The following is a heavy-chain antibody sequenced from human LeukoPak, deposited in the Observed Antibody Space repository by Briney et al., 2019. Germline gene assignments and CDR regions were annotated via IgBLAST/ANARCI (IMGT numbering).Heavy chain of an antibody. CDR3: ARAKSEWLLYGMDV. V-gene: IGHV4-61*02. D-gene: IGHD3-3*01. Sequence: PSETLSLTCTVSGGSISSGSYYWSWIRRPAGKGLEWIGRIYTSGSTNYNPSLKSRVTISVDTSKNQFSLKLSSVTAADTAVYYCARAKSEWLLYGMDVWGQGTTVTVSS. CDR1: GGSISSGSYY. CDR2: IYTSGST. J-gene: IGHJ6*02.